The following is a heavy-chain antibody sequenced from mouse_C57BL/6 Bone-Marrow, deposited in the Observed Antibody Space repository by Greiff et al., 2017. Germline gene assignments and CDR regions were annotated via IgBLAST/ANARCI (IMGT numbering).Heavy chain of an antibody. CDR1: GYTFTSYW. Sequence: QVQLQQPGAELVKPGASVKMSCKASGYTFTSYWMHWVKQRPIQGLEWIGNIDPSDSETHYNQKFKDKATLTVDKSSSTAYMQLSSLTSEDSAVYYCARSRWAWFAYWGQGTLVTVSA. V-gene: IGHV1-52*01. D-gene: IGHD1-1*02. CDR2: IDPSDSET. CDR3: ARSRWAWFAY. J-gene: IGHJ3*01.